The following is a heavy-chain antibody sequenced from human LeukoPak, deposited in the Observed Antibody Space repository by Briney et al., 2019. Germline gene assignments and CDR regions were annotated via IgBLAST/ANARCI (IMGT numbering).Heavy chain of an antibody. CDR1: GGSFSGYY. CDR2: INHSGST. CDR3: ARLGGYFDY. Sequence: SETLSLTCAVYGGSFSGYYWSWIRQPPGKGLEWIGEINHSGSTNYNPSLKSRVTISVDTSKNQFSLKLSSVTAADTAVYYCARLGGYFDYWGQGTLVTVSS. J-gene: IGHJ4*02. D-gene: IGHD7-27*01. V-gene: IGHV4-34*01.